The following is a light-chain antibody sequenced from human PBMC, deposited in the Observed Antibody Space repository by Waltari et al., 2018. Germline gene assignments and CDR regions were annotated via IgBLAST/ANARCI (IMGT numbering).Light chain of an antibody. Sequence: VVWTQSPPSLPATLGQPASMTCRSRQSLLHDNGDTYLSWFLQKPGQPPRRLIYKVSNRGSGVPDRFSGSGAGTDFTLKITRVEAEDVGFYYCMQATHFPWTFGQGTRVEIK. CDR1: QSLLHDNGDTY. V-gene: IGKV2-30*02. CDR2: KVS. J-gene: IGKJ1*01. CDR3: MQATHFPWT.